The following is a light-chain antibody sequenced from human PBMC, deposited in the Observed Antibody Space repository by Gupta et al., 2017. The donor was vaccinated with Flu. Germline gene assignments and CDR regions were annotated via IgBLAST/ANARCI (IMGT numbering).Light chain of an antibody. CDR3: LHRSNWALYS. CDR1: QGVSTC. V-gene: IGKV3-11*01. CDR2: ESS. Sequence: THIFPPRERATLASRASQGVSTCLAWYQHRPGQAPGPLLYESSNRDTGIPARFSGSGSGTDFTLTISPPEPDEFAVDFCLHRSNWALYSFGQGTKLEI. J-gene: IGKJ2*01.